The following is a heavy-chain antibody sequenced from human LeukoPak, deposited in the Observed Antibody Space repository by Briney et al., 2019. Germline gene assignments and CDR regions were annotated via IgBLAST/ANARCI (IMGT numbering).Heavy chain of an antibody. D-gene: IGHD3-22*01. Sequence: PSETLSLTCAVSGGSISSSNWWSWVRQPPGKGLEWIGEIYHSGSTYYNPSLKSRVTISVDTSKNQFSLKLSSVTAADTAVYYCARCSYDSSGYYRNWFDPWGQGTLVTVSS. CDR1: GGSISSSNW. V-gene: IGHV4-4*02. J-gene: IGHJ5*02. CDR3: ARCSYDSSGYYRNWFDP. CDR2: IYHSGST.